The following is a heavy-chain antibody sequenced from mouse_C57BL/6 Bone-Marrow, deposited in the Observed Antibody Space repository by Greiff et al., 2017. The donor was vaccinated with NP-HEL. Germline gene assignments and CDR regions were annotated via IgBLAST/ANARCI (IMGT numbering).Heavy chain of an antibody. CDR1: GFTFTDYY. CDR2: IRNKANGYTT. D-gene: IGHD2-4*01. CDR3: ARYLYDYGVDY. Sequence: EVNVVESGGGLVQPGGSLSLSCAASGFTFTDYYMSWVRQPPGKALEWLGFIRNKANGYTTEYSASVKGRFTISRDNSQSILYLQMNALRAEDSATYYCARYLYDYGVDYWGQGTTLTVSS. J-gene: IGHJ2*01. V-gene: IGHV7-3*01.